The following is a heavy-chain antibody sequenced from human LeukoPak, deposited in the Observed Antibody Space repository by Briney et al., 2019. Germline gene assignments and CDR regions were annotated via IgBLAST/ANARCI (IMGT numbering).Heavy chain of an antibody. D-gene: IGHD3-16*02. Sequence: PSETLSLTCTVAGGSNYSGGYYWGWIRQHPGKGPEWIGYIYNSGSTNYNPSLKSRVTISVDTSKNQFSLKLSSVTAADTAVYYCARGILEGYDYVWGSYRSGLTFDYWGQGALVTVSS. CDR3: ARGILEGYDYVWGSYRSGLTFDY. J-gene: IGHJ4*02. V-gene: IGHV4-61*08. CDR1: GGSNYSGGYY. CDR2: IYNSGST.